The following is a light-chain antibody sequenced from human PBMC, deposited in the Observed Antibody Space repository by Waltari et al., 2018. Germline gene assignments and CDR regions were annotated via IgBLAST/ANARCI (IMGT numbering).Light chain of an antibody. Sequence: DIVLTQSPDSLAVSLGERATINCKSSQKVFYNSNDKNYLVWYQQKSGQPPKLLIYWASTRESGVPDRFSGSGSGTEFTLTISNLQAEDFAVYYCQQSFTSPSTFGQGTKLEIK. CDR1: QKVFYNSNDKNY. CDR2: WAS. CDR3: QQSFTSPST. V-gene: IGKV4-1*01. J-gene: IGKJ2*01.